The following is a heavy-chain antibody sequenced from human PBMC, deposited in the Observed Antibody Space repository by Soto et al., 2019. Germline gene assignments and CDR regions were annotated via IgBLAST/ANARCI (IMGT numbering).Heavy chain of an antibody. D-gene: IGHD3-22*01. V-gene: IGHV4-4*07. CDR3: ARGPNYYDSSGYYIYYFDY. CDR1: GGSISSYY. J-gene: IGHJ4*02. Sequence: SETLSLTCTVSGGSISSYYWSCIRQPAGKGLEWIGRIYTSGSTNYNPSLKSRVTMSVDTSKNQFSLKLSSVTAADTAVYYCARGPNYYDSSGYYIYYFDYWGQGTLVTVSS. CDR2: IYTSGST.